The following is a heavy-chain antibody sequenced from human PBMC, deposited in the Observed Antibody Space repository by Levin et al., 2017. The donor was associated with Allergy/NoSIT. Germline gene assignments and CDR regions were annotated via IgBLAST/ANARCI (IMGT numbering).Heavy chain of an antibody. J-gene: IGHJ6*02. CDR3: ARVESSGIQLWLIEGYYDYGMDV. CDR2: ISSSSSYI. V-gene: IGHV3-21*01. D-gene: IGHD5-18*01. CDR1: GFTFSSYS. Sequence: GESLKISCAASGFTFSSYSMNWVRQAPGKGLEWVSSISSSSSYIYYADSVKGRFTISRDNAKNSLYLQMNSLRAEDTAVYYCARVESSGIQLWLIEGYYDYGMDVWGQGTTVTVSS.